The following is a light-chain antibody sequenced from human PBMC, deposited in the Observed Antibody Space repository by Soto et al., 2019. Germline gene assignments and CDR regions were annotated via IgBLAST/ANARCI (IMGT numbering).Light chain of an antibody. CDR1: QNVGSY. J-gene: IGKJ4*01. CDR2: DVS. CDR3: HQRAKWPLT. Sequence: EIVLTQSPATLSLSPGERATLSCRASQNVGSYLAWYQQKPGRAPRLVVYDVSDRATDIPARFSGFGSGGTDFTLTITSLEPEDSAVYYCHQRAKWPLTFGGGTKVEIK. V-gene: IGKV3-11*01.